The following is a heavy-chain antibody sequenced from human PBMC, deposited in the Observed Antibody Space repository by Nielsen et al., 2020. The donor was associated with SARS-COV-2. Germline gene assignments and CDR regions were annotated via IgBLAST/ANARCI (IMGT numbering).Heavy chain of an antibody. CDR1: GFTFSSYG. CDR3: ARDKGDPDGDYYYYGMDV. J-gene: IGHJ6*02. D-gene: IGHD2-21*02. V-gene: IGHV3-33*01. CDR2: IWYDGSNK. Sequence: GESLKISCAASGFTFSSYGMHWVRQAPGKGLEWVAVIWYDGSNKYYADSVKGRFTISRDNSKNTLYLQMNSLRAEDTAVYYCARDKGDPDGDYYYYGMDVWGQGTTVTVSS.